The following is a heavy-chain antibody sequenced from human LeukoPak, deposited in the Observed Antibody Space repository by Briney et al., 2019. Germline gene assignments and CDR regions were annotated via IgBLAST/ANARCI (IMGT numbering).Heavy chain of an antibody. D-gene: IGHD3-22*01. J-gene: IGHJ4*02. CDR2: ISGSGGST. Sequence: GGSLRLSCAVSGFTFSSYAMSWVRQAPGKGLEWVSAISGSGGSTYYADSVKGRFTISRDNSKNTLYLQMNSLRAEDTAVYYCAKELDSSGYYKLFDYWGQGTLVTVSS. CDR3: AKELDSSGYYKLFDY. V-gene: IGHV3-23*01. CDR1: GFTFSSYA.